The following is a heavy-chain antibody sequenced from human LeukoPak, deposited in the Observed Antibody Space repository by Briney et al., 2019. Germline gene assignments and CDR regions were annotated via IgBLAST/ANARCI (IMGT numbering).Heavy chain of an antibody. CDR1: GGSISSGGYY. Sequence: SETLSLTCTVSGGSISSGGYYWSWIRQHPGKGLEWIGYIYDSGSTHYSPSLKSRITTSVDTSKSQFSLKLSSVTAADTAVYYCARCYVSGDVFDIWGQGTMVTVSS. D-gene: IGHD3-10*01. CDR3: ARCYVSGDVFDI. J-gene: IGHJ3*02. CDR2: IYDSGST. V-gene: IGHV4-31*03.